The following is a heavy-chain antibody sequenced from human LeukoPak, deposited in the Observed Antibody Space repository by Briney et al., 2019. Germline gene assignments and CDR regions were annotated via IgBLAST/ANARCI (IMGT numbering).Heavy chain of an antibody. CDR3: ARVQAGRAGLMDV. J-gene: IGHJ6*02. CDR2: IDPDGSTT. D-gene: IGHD6-13*01. Sequence: GGSLRLSCAASGFTLSSYWMHWVRQAPGEGLVWVARIDPDGSTTNYADSVKGRFTTSRDNAKNTLYLQMNSLRAEDTALYYCARVQAGRAGLMDVWGRGTTVTVSS. CDR1: GFTLSSYW. V-gene: IGHV3-74*01.